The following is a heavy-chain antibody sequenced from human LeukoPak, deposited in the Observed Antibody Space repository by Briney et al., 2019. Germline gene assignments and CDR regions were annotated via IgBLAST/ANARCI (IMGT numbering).Heavy chain of an antibody. Sequence: GGSLRLSCAASGFTFSSYAMGWVRQAPGKGLEWVSSISGSGSATYYADSVKGRFTISRDSSKDTLYLQMNTLRAEDTALYYCAKAAVPGTKSYFDSWGQGTLVTVSS. V-gene: IGHV3-23*01. J-gene: IGHJ4*02. D-gene: IGHD2-8*01. CDR2: ISGSGSAT. CDR1: GFTFSSYA. CDR3: AKAAVPGTKSYFDS.